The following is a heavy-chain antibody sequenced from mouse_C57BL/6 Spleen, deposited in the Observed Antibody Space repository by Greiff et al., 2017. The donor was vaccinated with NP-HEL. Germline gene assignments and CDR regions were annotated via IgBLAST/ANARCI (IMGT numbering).Heavy chain of an antibody. D-gene: IGHD2-1*01. CDR2: IWSGGST. J-gene: IGHJ4*01. CDR3: ALMGNPYAMDY. V-gene: IGHV2-2*01. Sequence: VKLQESGPGLVQPSQSLSITCTVSGFSLTSYGVHWVRQSPGKGLEWLGVIWSGGSTDYNAAFISRLSISKDNSKSQVFFKMNSLQADDTAIYYCALMGNPYAMDYWGQGTSVTVSS. CDR1: GFSLTSYG.